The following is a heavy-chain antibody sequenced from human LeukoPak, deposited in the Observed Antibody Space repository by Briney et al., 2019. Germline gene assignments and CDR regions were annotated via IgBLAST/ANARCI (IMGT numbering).Heavy chain of an antibody. V-gene: IGHV3-7*01. D-gene: IGHD2-15*01. CDR3: ARDVRGALDF. Sequence: PGGSLRLSCAASGFPFSRYWMAWVRQAPGKGLEWVANIRGDAGDKGSADSVKGRFTISRDNDKNSLHLQMNSLPAEDTAVYYCARDVRGALDFWGQGTLVVVSS. J-gene: IGHJ4*02. CDR1: GFPFSRYW. CDR2: IRGDAGDK.